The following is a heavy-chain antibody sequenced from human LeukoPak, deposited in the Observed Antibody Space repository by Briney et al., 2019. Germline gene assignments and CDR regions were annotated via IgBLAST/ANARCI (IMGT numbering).Heavy chain of an antibody. V-gene: IGHV1-58*02. D-gene: IGHD3-22*01. Sequence: SVKVSCKASGFTFTSSAMQWVRQARGQRLEWIGWIVVGSGNTNYAQKFQERVTITTDESTSTAYMELSSLRSEDTAVYYCARDDDSSGYFDYWGQGTLVTVSS. CDR1: GFTFTSSA. CDR2: IVVGSGNT. J-gene: IGHJ4*02. CDR3: ARDDDSSGYFDY.